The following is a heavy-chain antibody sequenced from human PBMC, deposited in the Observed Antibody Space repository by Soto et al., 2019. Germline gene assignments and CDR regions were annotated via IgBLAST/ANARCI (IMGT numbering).Heavy chain of an antibody. CDR2: ISYDGSNK. D-gene: IGHD6-13*01. CDR3: ARNTKYSSSWFDY. Sequence: GGSLRLSCAASGFTFSSYAMHWVRQAPGKGLEWVAVISYDGSNKYYADSVKGRFTISRDNSKNMLYLQMNSLRAEDTAVYYCARNTKYSSSWFDYWGQGTLVTVSS. V-gene: IGHV3-30-3*01. J-gene: IGHJ4*02. CDR1: GFTFSSYA.